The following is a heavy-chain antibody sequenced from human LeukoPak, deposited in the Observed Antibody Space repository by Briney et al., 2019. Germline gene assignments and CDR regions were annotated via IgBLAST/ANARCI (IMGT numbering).Heavy chain of an antibody. CDR2: TYYRSKWYK. CDR3: VRLLGGDTDY. V-gene: IGHV6-1*01. D-gene: IGHD5-18*01. CDR1: GDSVSSKSTA. Sequence: SQTLSLTCAISGDSVSSKSTAWNWIRQSPSRGLEWLGRTYYRSKWYKGYAVSVKSRITINPDTSKNQFSLQLNSVTPEDTAVYYCVRLLGGDTDYWGQGTLVTVSS. J-gene: IGHJ4*02.